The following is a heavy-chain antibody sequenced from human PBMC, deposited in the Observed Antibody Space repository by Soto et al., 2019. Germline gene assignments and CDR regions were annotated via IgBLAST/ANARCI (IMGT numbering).Heavy chain of an antibody. Sequence: QVQLVQSGAEVRKPGSSVKVSCKASGGTFGRYAITWVRQAPGQGLEWMGGIVPIFGSADYAQKFQGRVTITADESTSTVYMEMSSLRSEDTAVYYCARDSRPNCGGDCSVYYFDYWGQGTLLTVSS. D-gene: IGHD2-21*02. CDR1: GGTFGRYA. V-gene: IGHV1-69*01. J-gene: IGHJ4*02. CDR3: ARDSRPNCGGDCSVYYFDY. CDR2: IVPIFGSA.